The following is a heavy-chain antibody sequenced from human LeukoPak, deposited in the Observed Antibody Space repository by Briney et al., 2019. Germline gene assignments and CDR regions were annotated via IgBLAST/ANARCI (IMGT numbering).Heavy chain of an antibody. CDR3: AKDGGDSRLRGYFDY. Sequence: GGSLRLSCAASGFTFSSYGMHWVRQAPGKGLEWVAVISYDGSNKYYADSVKGRFTISRDSSKNTLYLQMNSLRAEDTAVYYCAKDGGDSRLRGYFDYWGQGTLVTVSS. D-gene: IGHD3-3*01. CDR1: GFTFSSYG. J-gene: IGHJ4*02. CDR2: ISYDGSNK. V-gene: IGHV3-30*18.